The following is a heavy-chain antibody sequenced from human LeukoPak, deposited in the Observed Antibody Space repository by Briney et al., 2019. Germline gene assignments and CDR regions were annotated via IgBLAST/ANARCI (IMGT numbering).Heavy chain of an antibody. J-gene: IGHJ4*02. V-gene: IGHV3-74*01. CDR3: ARSAATFDY. D-gene: IGHD6-13*01. Sequence: GTLSLTCAVSGDSISSNNWWSWVRQPPGKGLEWVSRINPDGSSTIYADSVKGRFTISRDNAKNTLDLQMNSLRDEDTAVYYCARSAATFDYWGQGTLVTVSS. CDR2: INPDGSST. CDR1: GDSISSNNW.